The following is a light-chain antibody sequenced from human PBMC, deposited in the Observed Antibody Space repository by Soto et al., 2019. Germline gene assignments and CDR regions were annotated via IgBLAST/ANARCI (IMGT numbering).Light chain of an antibody. Sequence: EIVMTHSPATLSVSPGERATLSCSASQSVRSNLAWYQQKPGQAPRLLIYGASTRATGIPARFSGSGSGTEFTLTISSLQSEDFAVYYCQQYNNWPPVTFGPGTKVDIK. J-gene: IGKJ3*01. CDR1: QSVRSN. CDR3: QQYNNWPPVT. CDR2: GAS. V-gene: IGKV3-15*01.